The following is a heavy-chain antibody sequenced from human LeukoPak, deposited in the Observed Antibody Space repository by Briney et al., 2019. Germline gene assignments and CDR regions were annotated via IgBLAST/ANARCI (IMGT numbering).Heavy chain of an antibody. V-gene: IGHV4-59*12. J-gene: IGHJ4*02. CDR1: GGSMNTYY. Sequence: SETLSLTCTVSGGSMNTYYWSWIRQPPGKGLEWIGSIYYSGSTYYNPSLKSRVTISVDTSKNQFSLKLSSVTAADTAVYYCARDGVHYYDSSGYLPLDYWGQGTLVTVSS. CDR3: ARDGVHYYDSSGYLPLDY. D-gene: IGHD3-22*01. CDR2: IYYSGST.